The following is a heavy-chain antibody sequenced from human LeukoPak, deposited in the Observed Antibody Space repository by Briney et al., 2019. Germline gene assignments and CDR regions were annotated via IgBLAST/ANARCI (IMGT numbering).Heavy chain of an antibody. CDR2: INHSGST. Sequence: SETLSLTCAAYGGSFSGYYWSWIRQPPGKGLEWIGEINHSGSTNYNPSLKSRVTISVDTSKNQFSLKLSSVTAADTAVYYCARRRRDGYKGPYYFDYWGQGTLVTVSS. D-gene: IGHD5-24*01. V-gene: IGHV4-34*01. CDR1: GGSFSGYY. CDR3: ARRRRDGYKGPYYFDY. J-gene: IGHJ4*02.